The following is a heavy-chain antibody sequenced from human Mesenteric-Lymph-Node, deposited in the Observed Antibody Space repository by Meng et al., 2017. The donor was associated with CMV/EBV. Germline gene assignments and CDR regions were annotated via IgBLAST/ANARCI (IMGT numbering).Heavy chain of an antibody. Sequence: QLQLPEAGPGLVKPSEPLSLSCIVSGDSISNSTYHWNWIPQPPGKGLEWIGSVHHSGTTYYNPSLKGRLTISVDTSANLFSLRLTTVTAADTATYYCARRGNYDSDYSEYWGQGTLVTVSS. CDR3: ARRGNYDSDYSEY. CDR1: GDSISNSTYH. D-gene: IGHD3-22*01. V-gene: IGHV4-39*01. CDR2: VHHSGTT. J-gene: IGHJ4*02.